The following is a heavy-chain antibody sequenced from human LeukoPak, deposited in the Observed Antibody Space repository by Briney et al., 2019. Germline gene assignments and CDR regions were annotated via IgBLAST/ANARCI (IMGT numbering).Heavy chain of an antibody. CDR1: GYTFTSYG. V-gene: IGHV1-18*01. Sequence: ASVKVSCKASGYTFTSYGISWVRQAPGQGLERMGWISAYNGNTNYAQKLQGRVTMTTDTSTSTAYMELRSLRSDDTAVYYCATNSGSYDSDYFDYWGQGTLVTVSS. D-gene: IGHD1-26*01. CDR2: ISAYNGNT. CDR3: ATNSGSYDSDYFDY. J-gene: IGHJ4*02.